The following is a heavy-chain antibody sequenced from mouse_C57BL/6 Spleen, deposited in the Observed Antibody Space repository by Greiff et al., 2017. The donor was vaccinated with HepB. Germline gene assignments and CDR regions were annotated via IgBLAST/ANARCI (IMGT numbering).Heavy chain of an antibody. CDR3: ARHYGSRYYFDY. Sequence: DVKLQESGGDLVKPGGSLKLSCAASGFTFSSYGMSWVRQTPDKRLEWVATISSGGSYTYYPDSVKGRFTISRDNAKNTLYLQMSSLKSEDTAMYYCARHYGSRYYFDYWGQGTTLTVSS. D-gene: IGHD1-1*01. CDR1: GFTFSSYG. J-gene: IGHJ2*01. CDR2: ISSGGSYT. V-gene: IGHV5-6*02.